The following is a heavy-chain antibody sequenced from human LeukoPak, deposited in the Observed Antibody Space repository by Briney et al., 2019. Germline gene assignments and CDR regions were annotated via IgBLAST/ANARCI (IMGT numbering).Heavy chain of an antibody. Sequence: ASVKVSCKGSGYSLTSYWIGWVRQMPGKGLEWMGIIYPGDSDTRYSPSFQGQVTISADKSVSTAYLQWSSLKASDTAMYYCARRGDGYRDPAPFDYWGQGTLVTVSS. CDR2: IYPGDSDT. CDR3: ARRGDGYRDPAPFDY. J-gene: IGHJ4*02. D-gene: IGHD5-24*01. V-gene: IGHV5-51*01. CDR1: GYSLTSYW.